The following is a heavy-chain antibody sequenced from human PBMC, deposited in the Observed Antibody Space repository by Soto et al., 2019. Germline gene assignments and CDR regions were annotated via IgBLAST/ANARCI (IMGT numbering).Heavy chain of an antibody. J-gene: IGHJ6*02. Sequence: QVQLQESGPGLVKPSETLSLTCTVSGGSISSYYWSWIRQPPGKGLEWIGYIYYSGSTNYNPSLKRRVTISVDTSKNQFSLKLSSVTAADTAVYYCARGGWGHRYLENYYYYGMDVWGQGTTVTVSS. CDR2: IYYSGST. V-gene: IGHV4-59*01. D-gene: IGHD1-26*01. CDR3: ARGGWGHRYLENYYYYGMDV. CDR1: GGSISSYY.